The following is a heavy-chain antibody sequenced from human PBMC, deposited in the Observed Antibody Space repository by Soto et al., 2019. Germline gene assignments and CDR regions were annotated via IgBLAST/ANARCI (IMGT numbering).Heavy chain of an antibody. J-gene: IGHJ6*02. CDR1: GFTFSVYA. Sequence: EVQLLESGGGFVQPGGSLRLSCAATGFTFSVYAMTWVRQAPWKGLEWGSAVTANGGSTYSADSVKGRFTISRDNSKNTMFLQMNSLRAEDTAVYYCASLGVGDWANYYYYYGMDVWGQGTTVTVSS. V-gene: IGHV3-23*01. D-gene: IGHD2-21*02. CDR3: ASLGVGDWANYYYYYGMDV. CDR2: VTANGGST.